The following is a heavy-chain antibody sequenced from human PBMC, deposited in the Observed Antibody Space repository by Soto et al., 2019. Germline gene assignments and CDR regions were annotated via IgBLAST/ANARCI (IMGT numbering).Heavy chain of an antibody. Sequence: PGGSLRLSCAASGFIFSRYGMHWVRQAPGKGLEWVAVISFDGSKKYYADSVKGRFTISRDNSKNTLDLHMNSLRTEDTAVYYCAKVAHSSGTFDYWGQGTLVTVSS. D-gene: IGHD3-3*02. CDR3: AKVAHSSGTFDY. CDR1: GFIFSRYG. CDR2: ISFDGSKK. J-gene: IGHJ4*02. V-gene: IGHV3-30*18.